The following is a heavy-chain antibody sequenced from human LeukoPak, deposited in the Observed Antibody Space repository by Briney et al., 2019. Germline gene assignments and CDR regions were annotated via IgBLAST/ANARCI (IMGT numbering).Heavy chain of an antibody. J-gene: IGHJ6*03. CDR2: IYYSGNT. V-gene: IGHV4-59*01. CDR1: GGSISTYY. Sequence: SETLSLTCTVSGGSISTYYWSWIRQPPGKGLEWIGNIYYSGNTKQNPFLRSRVTISVDTSKNQFSLKLSSVTAADTAVYFCARAPEYSSPSDHYYYYMDVWGKGTTVTVSS. CDR3: ARAPEYSSPSDHYYYYMDV. D-gene: IGHD6-6*01.